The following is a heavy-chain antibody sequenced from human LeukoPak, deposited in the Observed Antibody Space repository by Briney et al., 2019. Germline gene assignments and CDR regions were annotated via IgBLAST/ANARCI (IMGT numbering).Heavy chain of an antibody. CDR1: GFIFEFYA. CDR3: AKKGATTGDFDY. CDR2: ISGSGGDT. D-gene: IGHD1-26*01. V-gene: IGHV3-23*01. Sequence: GGSLRLSCAASGFIFEFYAMSWVRQAPGKGPEWVSAISGSGGDTYYADSVKGRFTISRDNSKNTLYLQMNSLRAEDTAVYYCAKKGATTGDFDYWGQGTLVTVSS. J-gene: IGHJ4*02.